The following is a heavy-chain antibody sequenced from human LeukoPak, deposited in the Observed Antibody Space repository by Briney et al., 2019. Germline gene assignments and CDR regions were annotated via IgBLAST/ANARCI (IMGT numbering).Heavy chain of an antibody. V-gene: IGHV3-7*01. CDR3: AELGITMIGGV. CDR2: IKQDGSEK. CDR1: GFTFSSYW. Sequence: GGSLRLSCAASGFTFSSYWMSWVRQAPGKGLEWVANIKQDGSEKNYVDSVKGRFTISRDNAKNSVDLQMNSLRVEDTAVYYCAELGITMIGGVWGKGTTVTISS. D-gene: IGHD3-10*02. J-gene: IGHJ6*04.